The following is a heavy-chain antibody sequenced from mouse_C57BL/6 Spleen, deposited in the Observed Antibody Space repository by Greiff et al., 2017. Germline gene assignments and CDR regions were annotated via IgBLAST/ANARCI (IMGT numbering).Heavy chain of an antibody. D-gene: IGHD1-1*01. CDR2: IDPSDSYT. CDR3: ASLATVVATGGFAY. CDR1: GYTFTSYW. J-gene: IGHJ2*01. Sequence: QVQLQQPGAELVKPGASVKLSCKASGYTFTSYWMPWVKQRPGQGLEWIGEIDPSDSYTNYNQKFKGKATMTVDTSSSTAYMQLSSLTSEDSAVYYFASLATVVATGGFAYWGQGTPLTVSS. V-gene: IGHV1-50*01.